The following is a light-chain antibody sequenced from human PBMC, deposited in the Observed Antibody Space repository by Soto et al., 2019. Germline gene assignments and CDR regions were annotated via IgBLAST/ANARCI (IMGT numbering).Light chain of an antibody. CDR2: EVS. CDR3: SSYTSSSTFLL. J-gene: IGLJ2*01. CDR1: SSDIGTYNY. Sequence: QSALTQPASMSGSPGQSITISCTGTSSDIGTYNYVSWYQQHPGKVPKLMIYEVSNRPSGVSNRFSGSKSGNAASLTISGLQAEDEADYYCSSYTSSSTFLLFGGVTKLTVL. V-gene: IGLV2-14*01.